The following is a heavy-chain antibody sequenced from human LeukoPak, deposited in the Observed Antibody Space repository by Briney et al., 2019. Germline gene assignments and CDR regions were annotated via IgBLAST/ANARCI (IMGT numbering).Heavy chain of an antibody. CDR1: GYTFTSYG. V-gene: IGHV1-18*01. D-gene: IGHD1-26*01. CDR2: ISAYNGNT. Sequence: ASVKVSCKASGYTFTSYGISWVRQAPGQGLDWMGWISAYNGNTNYAQKLQGRVTMTTDTSTSTAYMELRSLRSDDTAVYYCARRAYLAGAYYFDYWGQGTLVTVSS. CDR3: ARRAYLAGAYYFDY. J-gene: IGHJ4*02.